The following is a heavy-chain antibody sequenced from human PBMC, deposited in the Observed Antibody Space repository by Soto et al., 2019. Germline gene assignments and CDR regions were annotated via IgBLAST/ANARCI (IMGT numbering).Heavy chain of an antibody. CDR2: ISSSGSTI. V-gene: IGHV3-11*01. Sequence: QVQLVESGGGLVKPGGSLRLSCAASGFTFSDYYMSWIRQAPGKGLEWVSYISSSGSTIYYAESVKGRFTISRDNAKNSLYLQMNSLGDEDTAVYYWARRNSSGRQLLVDYWGQINLVTAAS. CDR3: ARRNSSGRQLLVDY. CDR1: GFTFSDYY. D-gene: IGHD6-19*01. J-gene: IGHJ4*02.